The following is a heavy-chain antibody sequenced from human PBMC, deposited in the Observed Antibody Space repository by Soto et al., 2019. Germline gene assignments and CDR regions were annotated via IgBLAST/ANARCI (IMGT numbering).Heavy chain of an antibody. CDR2: INAYNGNT. Sequence: ASVKVSCKASGYTFTSYAIHWVRQAPGQRLEWMGWINAYNGNTKYAQKIQGRVTMTTDTSTSTAYMELRSLRAEDTAVYYCAKDLDATVFNFDYWGQGTLVTVSS. D-gene: IGHD2-2*01. J-gene: IGHJ4*02. CDR3: AKDLDATVFNFDY. CDR1: GYTFTSYA. V-gene: IGHV1-18*01.